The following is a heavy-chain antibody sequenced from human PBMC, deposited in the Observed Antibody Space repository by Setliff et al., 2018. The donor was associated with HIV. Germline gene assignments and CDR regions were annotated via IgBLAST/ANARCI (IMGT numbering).Heavy chain of an antibody. CDR2: IYYSGNT. CDR1: DGSISSSSYY. V-gene: IGHV4-39*07. Sequence: SETLSLTCNVSDGSISSSSYYWAWIRQPPGKGLEWIGTIYYSGNTYYRPSLKSRVTISGDTSRNQFSLKLSSVTAADTAVYYCARLWLRGPPTWGQGTMVTVSS. CDR3: ARLWLRGPPT. J-gene: IGHJ3*01. D-gene: IGHD5-12*01.